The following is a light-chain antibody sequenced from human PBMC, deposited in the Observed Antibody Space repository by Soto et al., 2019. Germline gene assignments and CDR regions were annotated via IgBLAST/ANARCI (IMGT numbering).Light chain of an antibody. CDR3: QQRSNWPRT. V-gene: IGKV3-11*01. CDR1: QSVSSS. J-gene: IGKJ1*01. Sequence: EIVLTQSPATLSLSPGERATLSCRASQSVSSSLAWYQQKPGQPPRLLIYAASNRATGIPARFSGSGSGTDFTLTISSLEPEDFAVYFCQQRSNWPRTFGQGTKVEIK. CDR2: AAS.